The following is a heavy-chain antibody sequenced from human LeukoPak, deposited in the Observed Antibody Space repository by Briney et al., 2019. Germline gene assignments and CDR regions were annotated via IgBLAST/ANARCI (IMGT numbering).Heavy chain of an antibody. CDR3: ARDRVVDPAGQNWFDP. D-gene: IGHD3-22*01. V-gene: IGHV3-21*01. CDR2: ISTSSSYI. J-gene: IGHJ5*02. Sequence: GGSLRLSCAGSGFTFSSHSMNWVRQAPGKGLEWVSSISTSSSYIYYADSVKGRFTISRDNAKNSLYLQMNSLRAEDTAVYYCARDRVVDPAGQNWFDPWGQGTLVTVSS. CDR1: GFTFSSHS.